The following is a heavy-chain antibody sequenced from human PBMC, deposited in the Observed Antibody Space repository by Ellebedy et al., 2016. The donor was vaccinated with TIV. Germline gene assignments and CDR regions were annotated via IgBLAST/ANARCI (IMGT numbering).Heavy chain of an antibody. D-gene: IGHD4-17*01. CDR3: ARHYGDYGKDH. Sequence: GGSLRLSXAASGFTFSSYGMPWVRQAPGKGLEWVAVIWYDGSNKYYADSVKGRFTISRDNSKNTLYLQMNSLRAEDTAVYYCARHYGDYGKDHWGQGTLVTVSS. J-gene: IGHJ4*02. V-gene: IGHV3-33*01. CDR1: GFTFSSYG. CDR2: IWYDGSNK.